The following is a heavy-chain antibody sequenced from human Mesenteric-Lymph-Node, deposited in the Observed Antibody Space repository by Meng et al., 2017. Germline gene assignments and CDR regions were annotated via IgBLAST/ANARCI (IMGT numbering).Heavy chain of an antibody. D-gene: IGHD2-2*01. CDR2: IYYEGSNS. Sequence: GESLKISCAASGFTVSSNYMSWVRQAPGKGLEWVAVIYYEGSNSYYGDSVKGRFTISRDNSKNTLYLQMNSLRAEDTAVYYCARGNCSSISCEVFDYWGQGTLVTVSS. V-gene: IGHV3-30*03. J-gene: IGHJ4*02. CDR1: GFTVSSNY. CDR3: ARGNCSSISCEVFDY.